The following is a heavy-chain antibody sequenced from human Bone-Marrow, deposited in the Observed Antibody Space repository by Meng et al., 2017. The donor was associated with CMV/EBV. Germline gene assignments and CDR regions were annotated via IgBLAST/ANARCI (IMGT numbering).Heavy chain of an antibody. CDR2: TNTGGGVT. Sequence: SCRASGCTFSNSAMSWVRQAPGKGLEWVSVTNTGGGVTIYGDSVKGRFTISRDNSKNTLYLQMNSLRADDTAVYYCAKGGNSYGFFDYWGQGTLVTVSS. CDR3: AKGGNSYGFFDY. J-gene: IGHJ4*02. CDR1: GCTFSNSA. D-gene: IGHD5-18*01. V-gene: IGHV3-23*01.